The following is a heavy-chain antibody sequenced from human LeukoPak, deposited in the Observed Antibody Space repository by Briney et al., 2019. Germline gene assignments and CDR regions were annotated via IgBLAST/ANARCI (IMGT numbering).Heavy chain of an antibody. D-gene: IGHD4-17*01. CDR3: AREGVDYGDYYFDY. CDR2: IYYSGST. J-gene: IGHJ4*02. Sequence: PSQTLSLTCTVSGGSISSGGYYWSWIRQHPGKGLEWIGYIYYSGSTYYNPSLKSRVTISVDTSKNQFSLKLSSVTAADTAVYYCAREGVDYGDYYFDYWGQGTLVTVSS. CDR1: GGSISSGGYY. V-gene: IGHV4-31*03.